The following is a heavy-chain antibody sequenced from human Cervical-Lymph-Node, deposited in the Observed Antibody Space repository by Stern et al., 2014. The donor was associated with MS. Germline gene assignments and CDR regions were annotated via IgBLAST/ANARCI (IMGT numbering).Heavy chain of an antibody. CDR3: AKDTSPREYFYYGMDV. D-gene: IGHD3-16*01. Sequence: VHLGESGGGVVQPGRSLRLSCAASGFTFSSYGLHWVRQAPGKGLAWVGVISYDGSNKDYGYSVKGRFTISRDNSKNTVYLQINSLRAEDTAVYYCAKDTSPREYFYYGMDVWGQGTTVTVSS. V-gene: IGHV3-30*18. J-gene: IGHJ6*02. CDR1: GFTFSSYG. CDR2: ISYDGSNK.